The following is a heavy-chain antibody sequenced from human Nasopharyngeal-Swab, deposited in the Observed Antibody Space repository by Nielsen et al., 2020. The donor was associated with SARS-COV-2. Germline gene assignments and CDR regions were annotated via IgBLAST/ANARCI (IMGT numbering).Heavy chain of an antibody. J-gene: IGHJ4*02. CDR1: GFTFSSYW. Sequence: GESLKISCAASGFTFSSYWMSWVRQAPGKGLEWVANIKQDGSEKYYVDSVKGRFTISRDNAKNSLYLQMNSLRAEDTAVYYCASGNWNYVLWGQGTLVTVSS. CDR3: ASGNWNYVL. V-gene: IGHV3-7*01. CDR2: IKQDGSEK. D-gene: IGHD1-7*01.